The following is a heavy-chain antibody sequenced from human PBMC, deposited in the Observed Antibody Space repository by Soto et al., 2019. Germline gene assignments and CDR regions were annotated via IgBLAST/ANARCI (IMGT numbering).Heavy chain of an antibody. Sequence: XETLSLTCTVSGGSISSYDWSWIRQPAGKGLEWIGRIYTSGSTNYNPSLKSRVTMSVDTSKNQFSLKLSYVTAADTAVYYCARACTSNSCYDVFDDWGQGTLVTVSS. CDR2: IYTSGST. J-gene: IGHJ4*02. D-gene: IGHD2-2*01. CDR1: GGSISSYD. V-gene: IGHV4-4*07. CDR3: ARACTSNSCYDVFDD.